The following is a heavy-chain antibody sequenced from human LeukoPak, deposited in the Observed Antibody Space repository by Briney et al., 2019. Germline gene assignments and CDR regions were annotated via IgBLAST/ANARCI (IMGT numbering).Heavy chain of an antibody. CDR3: AREGLQYSVDY. J-gene: IGHJ4*02. CDR1: GYTLTELS. CDR2: INPSGGST. Sequence: GASVKVSCKVSGYTLTELSIHWVRQAPGQGLEWMGIINPSGGSTSYAQKFQGRVTMTRDTSTGTVYMELSSLRSEDTAVYDCAREGLQYSVDYWGQGTLVTVSS. V-gene: IGHV1-46*01. D-gene: IGHD4-4*01.